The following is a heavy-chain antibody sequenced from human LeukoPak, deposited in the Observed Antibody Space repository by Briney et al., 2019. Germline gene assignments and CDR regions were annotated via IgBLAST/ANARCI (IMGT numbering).Heavy chain of an antibody. CDR1: GFTVSSNY. CDR3: VRDFVSSSWMGY. V-gene: IGHV3-53*01. J-gene: IGHJ4*02. Sequence: PGGSLRLSCAASGFTVSSNYMSWVRQAPGKGLGWVSVIYSGGSTYYADSVKGRFNISRDNSKNTLYLQMNSLRVEDTAVYYCVRDFVSSSWMGYWGQGTLVTVSS. CDR2: IYSGGST. D-gene: IGHD6-13*01.